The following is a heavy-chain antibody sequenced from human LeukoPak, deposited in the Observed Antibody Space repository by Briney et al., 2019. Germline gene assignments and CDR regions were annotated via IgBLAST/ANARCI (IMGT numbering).Heavy chain of an antibody. CDR3: ARGFRGPNFGH. J-gene: IGHJ4*02. CDR2: INHSGST. D-gene: IGHD3-10*01. Sequence: GSLRLSCAASGFTLTNYAMHWVRQAPGKGLEWIGEINHSGSTNYNPSLKSRVTISVDTSKNQFSLKLSSVTAAHTAVYFCARGFRGPNFGHWGQGTLVTVSS. V-gene: IGHV4-34*01. CDR1: GFTLTNYA.